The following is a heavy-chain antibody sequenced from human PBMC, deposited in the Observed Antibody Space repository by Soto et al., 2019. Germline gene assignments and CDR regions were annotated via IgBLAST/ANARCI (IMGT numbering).Heavy chain of an antibody. J-gene: IGHJ4*03. CDR1: GDSISGGGHS. V-gene: IGHV4-31*03. D-gene: IGHD7-27*01. Sequence: QVQLQESRPGLVKPSQTLSLTCSVSGDSISGGGHSWNWIRQFPGKVMEWIGYVYHSGSTHYTPSLRGRLTISIDPSKNQFSLRLISVTAADTALYYCARDTGLAPTVWGYWGHGTQVTVSS. CDR3: ARDTGLAPTVWGY. CDR2: VYHSGST.